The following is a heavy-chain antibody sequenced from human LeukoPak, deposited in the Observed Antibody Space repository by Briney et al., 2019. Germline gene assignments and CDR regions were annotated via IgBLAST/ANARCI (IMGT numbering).Heavy chain of an antibody. J-gene: IGHJ4*02. CDR3: AKDRTYHSDFSAYYFSPPLQQY. CDR2: IFGNTGST. Sequence: GGSLRLSCAASGFIFSSYAMSWVRQAPGKGLEWVSGIFGNTGSTYYADSVKGRVTVSRDNSRNTVYLQMNSLRAEDTAVYYCAKDRTYHSDFSAYYFSPPLQQYWGQGTLVTVSS. D-gene: IGHD3-22*01. V-gene: IGHV3-23*01. CDR1: GFIFSSYA.